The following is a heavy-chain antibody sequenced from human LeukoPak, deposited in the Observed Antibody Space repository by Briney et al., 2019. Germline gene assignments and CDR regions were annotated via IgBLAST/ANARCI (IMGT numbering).Heavy chain of an antibody. J-gene: IGHJ3*02. D-gene: IGHD3-3*01. V-gene: IGHV3-23*01. Sequence: GGSLRLSCAASGFTFTSFGMHWVRQAPGKGLEWVSVISGSGDSTYYADSVKGRFTISRDNSKNTLYLQMNSLRAEDTAVYYCAKGPWGYDFWSGYYWDAFDIWGQGTMVTVSS. CDR1: GFTFTSFG. CDR3: AKGPWGYDFWSGYYWDAFDI. CDR2: ISGSGDST.